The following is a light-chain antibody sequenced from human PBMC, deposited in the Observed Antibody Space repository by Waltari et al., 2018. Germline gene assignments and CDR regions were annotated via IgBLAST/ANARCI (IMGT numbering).Light chain of an antibody. CDR3: QKYGTSPPT. J-gene: IGKJ1*01. CDR1: QSVSSSY. CDR2: ATS. Sequence: EIVLTQSQGTLSLSPGEGATLSCRASQSVSSSYLGWYQQKPGQAPRPLISATSSRATGIPDRFICSGSGTDFTLTITRLEPEDFAVYYCQKYGTSPPTFGQGTKVEIE. V-gene: IGKV3-20*01.